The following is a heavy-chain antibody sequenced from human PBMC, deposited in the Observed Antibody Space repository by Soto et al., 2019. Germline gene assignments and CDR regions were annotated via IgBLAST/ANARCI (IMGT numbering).Heavy chain of an antibody. Sequence: ASVKVSCKASGYTFTRYYMHWVRQAPGQGLEWMGIINPSGGSTSYAQKFQGRVTMTRDTSTSTVYMELSSLRSEDTAVYYCARDYSYDILTGYYPYYYYGMDVWGQGTTVTVSS. D-gene: IGHD3-9*01. CDR3: ARDYSYDILTGYYPYYYYGMDV. J-gene: IGHJ6*02. V-gene: IGHV1-46*01. CDR2: INPSGGST. CDR1: GYTFTRYY.